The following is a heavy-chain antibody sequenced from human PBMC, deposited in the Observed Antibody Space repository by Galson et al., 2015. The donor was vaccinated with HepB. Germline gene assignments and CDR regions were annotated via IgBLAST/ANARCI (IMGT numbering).Heavy chain of an antibody. Sequence: SLRLSCAASGFTFDDYAMHWVRQAPGKGLEWVSGISWNSGSIGYADSVKGRFTISRDNAKNSLYLQMNSLRAEDTAVYYCARYIVVVPADHKSPELDYYGMDVWGQGTTVTVSS. CDR1: GFTFDDYA. CDR3: ARYIVVVPADHKSPELDYYGMDV. J-gene: IGHJ6*02. V-gene: IGHV3-9*01. CDR2: ISWNSGSI. D-gene: IGHD2-2*01.